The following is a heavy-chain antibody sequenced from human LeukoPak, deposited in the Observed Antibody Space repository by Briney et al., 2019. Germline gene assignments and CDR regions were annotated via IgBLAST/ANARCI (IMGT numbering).Heavy chain of an antibody. Sequence: GGSLRLSCIVSGLVFNDAWMSWVRQAPGKGLEWVGRITSGGATDYAAPVKGRFIISRDNSKGIFYLQMNSLKTDDTAMYYCTWMATVRTVDFWGQGTLVIVSS. CDR2: ITSGGAT. J-gene: IGHJ4*02. CDR1: GLVFNDAW. CDR3: TWMATVRTVDF. D-gene: IGHD4-17*01. V-gene: IGHV3-15*01.